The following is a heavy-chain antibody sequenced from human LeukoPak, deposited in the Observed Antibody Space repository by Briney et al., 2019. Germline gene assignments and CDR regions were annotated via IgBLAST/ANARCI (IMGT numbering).Heavy chain of an antibody. D-gene: IGHD6-13*01. Sequence: GGSLRLSCAVSGFTFSSYGMHWVRQAPGKGLEWVAIIWYDGSNKYYTASVKGRFTISRDNSKNTIYLQMNSLRVEDTAVYYWARRAYAAAAGFDYWGQGTLVSVSS. J-gene: IGHJ4*02. CDR2: IWYDGSNK. CDR1: GFTFSSYG. CDR3: ARRAYAAAAGFDY. V-gene: IGHV3-33*01.